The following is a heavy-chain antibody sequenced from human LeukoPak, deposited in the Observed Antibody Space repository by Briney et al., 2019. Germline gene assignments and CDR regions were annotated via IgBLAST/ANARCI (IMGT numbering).Heavy chain of an antibody. V-gene: IGHV4-59*08. CDR1: GGSTSSHY. J-gene: IGHJ4*02. Sequence: SETLSLTCTVSGGSTSSHYWSWIRQPPGKGLECIGYIYSSGSTNYNPSLKSRVTISVDTSKNQFSLKLNSVTAADTAVYYCARGASGSYLASFDYWGQGALVTVSS. D-gene: IGHD1-26*01. CDR3: ARGASGSYLASFDY. CDR2: IYSSGST.